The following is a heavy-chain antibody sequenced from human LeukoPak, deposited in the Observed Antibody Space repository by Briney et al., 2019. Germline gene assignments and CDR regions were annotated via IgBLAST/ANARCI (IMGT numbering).Heavy chain of an antibody. Sequence: ASVKVSCKASGGTFSSYAISWVRQAPGQGLEWMGGIIPIFGTANYAQKFQGRVTITTDESTSTAYMELSSLRSEDTAVYYCARVRCSSTSCYSISWFDPWGQGTLVTVSS. V-gene: IGHV1-69*05. CDR2: IIPIFGTA. CDR1: GGTFSSYA. CDR3: ARVRCSSTSCYSISWFDP. D-gene: IGHD2-2*01. J-gene: IGHJ5*02.